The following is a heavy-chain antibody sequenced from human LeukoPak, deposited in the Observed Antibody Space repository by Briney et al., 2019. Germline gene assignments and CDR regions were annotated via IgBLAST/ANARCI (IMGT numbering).Heavy chain of an antibody. CDR1: GFTFSNYW. CDR3: ARDQGSGYDLVPYYEYYMDV. CDR2: IKQDGSEK. J-gene: IGHJ6*03. Sequence: PGGSLRLSCVASGFTFSNYWMSWVRQAPGKGLEWVANIKQDGSEKYYVDSVKGRFTISRDNAKNSLYLRMNSLRAEDTAVYYCARDQGSGYDLVPYYEYYMDVWGKGTTVTVSS. D-gene: IGHD5-12*01. V-gene: IGHV3-7*01.